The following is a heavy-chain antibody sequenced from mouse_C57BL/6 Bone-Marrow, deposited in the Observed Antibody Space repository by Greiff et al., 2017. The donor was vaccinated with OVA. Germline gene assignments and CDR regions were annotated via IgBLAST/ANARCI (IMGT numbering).Heavy chain of an antibody. V-gene: IGHV1-61*01. D-gene: IGHD2-1*01. CDR2: IYPSDSET. CDR3: AREVCGNLDY. J-gene: IGHJ2*01. Sequence: QVQLQQPGAELVRPGSSVKLSCKASGYTFTSYWMDWVKQRPGQGLEWIGNIYPSDSETHYNQKFKDKATLTVDKSSTTAYMQLSSLTSEDSAVYYCAREVCGNLDYWGQGTTLTVSS. CDR1: GYTFTSYW.